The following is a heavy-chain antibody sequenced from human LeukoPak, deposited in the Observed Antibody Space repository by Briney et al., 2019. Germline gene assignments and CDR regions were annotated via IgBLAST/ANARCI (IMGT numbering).Heavy chain of an antibody. J-gene: IGHJ6*03. D-gene: IGHD3-16*01. Sequence: GASVKDSCRATGGTFSDYAFSWVRQAPGQGLEWMGRIIPIFNTTNSAQKFQGRVTITADKSSSTAYMELSSLRSDDTAVYYCSRQGGARQDYHMDVWGRGTTVTVSS. CDR2: IIPIFNTT. CDR3: SRQGGARQDYHMDV. V-gene: IGHV1-69*06. CDR1: GGTFSDYA.